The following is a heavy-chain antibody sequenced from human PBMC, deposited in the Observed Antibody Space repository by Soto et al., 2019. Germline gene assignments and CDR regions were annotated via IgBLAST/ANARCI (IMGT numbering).Heavy chain of an antibody. V-gene: IGHV3-23*01. D-gene: IGHD3-10*01. CDR3: AKGSSYVGSGSYYNEPFDF. CDR1: GFTFSTFA. Sequence: DVYLLESGGGLVQPGGSLRLSCATSGFTFSTFAMGWVRQAPGKGLEWVSAISAGGDSTYYADSVKGRLTISRDNSKNTLHLQMNTLSAVDTAVYYCAKGSSYVGSGSYYNEPFDFWGQGTTVTVSS. CDR2: ISAGGDST. J-gene: IGHJ4*02.